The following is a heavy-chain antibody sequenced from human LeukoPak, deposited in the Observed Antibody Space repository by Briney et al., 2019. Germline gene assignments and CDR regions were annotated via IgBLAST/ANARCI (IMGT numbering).Heavy chain of an antibody. CDR3: ARLAYGDYEGWFDP. Sequence: SETLSLTCTVSGVSISSYYWSWIRQPPGKGLEWIGYIYYSGSTNYNPSLKSRVTISVDTSKNQFSLKLSSVTAADTAVYYCARLAYGDYEGWFDPWGQGTLVTVSS. J-gene: IGHJ5*02. D-gene: IGHD4-17*01. CDR2: IYYSGST. V-gene: IGHV4-59*08. CDR1: GVSISSYY.